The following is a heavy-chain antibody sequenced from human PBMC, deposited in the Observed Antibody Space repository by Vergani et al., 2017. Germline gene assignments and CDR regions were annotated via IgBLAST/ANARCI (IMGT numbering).Heavy chain of an antibody. CDR3: VRDRGICAGGRCYTEAWDY. CDR2: SKSDGSIT. V-gene: IGHV3-74*03. D-gene: IGHD2-2*02. Sequence: DVHLAESGGGFFQPGGSLRLSCSASGFSFNSYWMHWFRQVPGKGLFWFSRSKSDGSITAYADSVKDRFTISRDIAKNTLYLQVRSLRLEDTGVYHCVRDRGICAGGRCYTEAWDYWGQGTPVTVSS. CDR1: GFSFNSYW. J-gene: IGHJ4*02.